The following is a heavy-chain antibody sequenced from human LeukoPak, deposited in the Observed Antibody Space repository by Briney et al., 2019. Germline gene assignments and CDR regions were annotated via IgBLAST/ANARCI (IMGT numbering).Heavy chain of an antibody. CDR2: IIPILGIA. Sequence: SVKVSCKASGGTFISYAISWVRQAPGQGLEWMGRIIPILGIANYAQKFQGRVTITADKSTSTAYMELSSLRSEDTAVYHCASPTGDRGTYFDYWGQGTLVTVSS. V-gene: IGHV1-69*04. CDR1: GGTFISYA. D-gene: IGHD7-27*01. CDR3: ASPTGDRGTYFDY. J-gene: IGHJ4*02.